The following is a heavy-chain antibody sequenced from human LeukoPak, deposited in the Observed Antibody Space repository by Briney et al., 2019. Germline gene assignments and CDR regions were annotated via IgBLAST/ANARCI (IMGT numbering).Heavy chain of an antibody. CDR1: GFALSSYW. D-gene: IGHD2-2*01. CDR3: ARVDVIVPAAMVDF. CDR2: INPDGSGT. Sequence: PGGSLRLSXAVSGFALSSYWMHWVRQTPGKGLVWVSRINPDGSGTNYADSVKGRFTISRDNAKNTLYLQMNSLRPEDTGVYYCARVDVIVPAAMVDFWGQGTLVTVSS. V-gene: IGHV3-74*01. J-gene: IGHJ4*02.